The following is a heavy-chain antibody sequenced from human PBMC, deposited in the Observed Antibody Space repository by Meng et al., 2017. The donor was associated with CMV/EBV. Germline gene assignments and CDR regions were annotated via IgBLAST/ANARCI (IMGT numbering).Heavy chain of an antibody. D-gene: IGHD4-17*01. CDR3: ARVEDLGLTDGYYLRH. CDR1: SGAISSDDHY. Sequence: QVQLRESGLGLVKPSQTLSLHCTVPSGAISSDDHYLSWPRQRPGKGLECICYIYYSGTNHYNPSLKGRLTISLDTSKNHFSLELTSVTAADTAVYYCARVEDLGLTDGYYLRHWGQGTLVTVSS. CDR2: IYYSGTN. J-gene: IGHJ4*02. V-gene: IGHV4-30-4*01.